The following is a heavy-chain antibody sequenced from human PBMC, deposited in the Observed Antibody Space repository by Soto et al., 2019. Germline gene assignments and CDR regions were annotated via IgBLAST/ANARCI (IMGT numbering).Heavy chain of an antibody. CDR1: GFTFSSYA. J-gene: IGHJ6*02. D-gene: IGHD5-12*01. CDR3: ARDRGVSGYDYMAGYYYYYGMDV. Sequence: GGSLRLSCAASGFTFSSYAMHWVRQAPGKGLEWVAAISYDGSNKYYADSVKGRFTISRDNSKNTLYLEMNSLRAEDTAVYYCARDRGVSGYDYMAGYYYYYGMDVWGQGTTVTVSS. CDR2: ISYDGSNK. V-gene: IGHV3-30-3*01.